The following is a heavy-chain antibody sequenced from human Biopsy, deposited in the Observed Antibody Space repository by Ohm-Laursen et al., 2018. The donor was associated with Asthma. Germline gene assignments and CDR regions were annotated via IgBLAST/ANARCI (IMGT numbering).Heavy chain of an antibody. V-gene: IGHV1-3*04. CDR3: ARTYYDFLTGQVKDVFGV. Sequence: SVKVSCNASGYNFISFAIHWVRQAPGQRLEWMGWVNTGSGDTKYSQKFQGRVTITRDTSASTAYMELRSLRSEDTATYYCARTYYDFLTGQVKDVFGVWGQGTMVTVSS. J-gene: IGHJ3*01. CDR2: VNTGSGDT. CDR1: GYNFISFA. D-gene: IGHD3-9*01.